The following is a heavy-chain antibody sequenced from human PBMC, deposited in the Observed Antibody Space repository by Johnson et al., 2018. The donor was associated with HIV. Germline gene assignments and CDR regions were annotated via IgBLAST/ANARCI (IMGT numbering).Heavy chain of an antibody. V-gene: IGHV3-33*03. Sequence: QVPLVESGGGVVQPETSLRLSCSASGFTFSRYGIHWVRQAPGKGLEWVAFIWHDGRDVYYADSVKGRFTVSRDNSKNAVYLQMNSLGAGDTAVYYCAKDQHGPLVPTVMRDDAFDIWGQGTMVTVSS. CDR2: IWHDGRDV. CDR1: GFTFSRYG. D-gene: IGHD5-12*01. CDR3: AKDQHGPLVPTVMRDDAFDI. J-gene: IGHJ3*02.